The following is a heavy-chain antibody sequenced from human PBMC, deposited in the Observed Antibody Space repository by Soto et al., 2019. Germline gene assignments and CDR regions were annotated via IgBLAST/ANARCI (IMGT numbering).Heavy chain of an antibody. J-gene: IGHJ4*02. Sequence: SETLSLTCAVYGGSFSGYYWSWIRQPPGKGLEWIGEINHSGSTNYNPSLKSRVTISVDTSKNQFSLKLSSVTAADTAVYYCARGNLSDYGWGSYHYHFDYWGQGPVVTVSS. CDR2: INHSGST. CDR3: ARGNLSDYGWGSYHYHFDY. CDR1: GGSFSGYY. D-gene: IGHD3-16*02. V-gene: IGHV4-34*01.